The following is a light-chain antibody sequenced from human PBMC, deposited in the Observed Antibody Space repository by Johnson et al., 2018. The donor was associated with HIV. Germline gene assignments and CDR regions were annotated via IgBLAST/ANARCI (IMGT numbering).Light chain of an antibody. CDR3: GAWDSTLNSYV. J-gene: IGLJ1*01. Sequence: QSVLTQPPSVSAAPGQKVTISCSGSSSNIGNNYVSWYQQVPGTAPNLLIYDNNKRPSGIPARFSGSKSGTSATLGITALQTGDEGDYFCGAWDSTLNSYVFGTGTKVTVL. CDR2: DNN. CDR1: SSNIGNNY. V-gene: IGLV1-51*01.